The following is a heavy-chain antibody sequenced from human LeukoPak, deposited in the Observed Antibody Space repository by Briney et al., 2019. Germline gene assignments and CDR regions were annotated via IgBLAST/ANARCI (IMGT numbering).Heavy chain of an antibody. V-gene: IGHV3-7*01. CDR3: ARSEEYDFWSGRYKNAFDI. CDR2: IKQDGSEK. Sequence: PGGSLRLSCVASGFTFSNYWMSWVRQAPGKGLEWVANIKQDGSEKYYVDSVEGRFTISRDKANNSLYLQMNSLRAEDTAVYYCARSEEYDFWSGRYKNAFDIWGQGTMVTVSS. CDR1: GFTFSNYW. J-gene: IGHJ3*02. D-gene: IGHD3-3*01.